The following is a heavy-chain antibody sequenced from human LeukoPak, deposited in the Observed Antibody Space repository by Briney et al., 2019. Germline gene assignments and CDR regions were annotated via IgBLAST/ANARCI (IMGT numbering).Heavy chain of an antibody. CDR3: ARPIGVSIDY. CDR1: RFTFSSFD. D-gene: IGHD5/OR15-5a*01. CDR2: IRFDGSNK. J-gene: IGHJ4*02. V-gene: IGHV3-30*02. Sequence: GGSLRLSCAASRFTFSSFDMHSVRQAPGKGMEWVTFIRFDGSNKYYADSVKGRFTISRDNSKNTLYLQMSSLRPEDTAVYYCARPIGVSIDYWGQGTLVTVSS.